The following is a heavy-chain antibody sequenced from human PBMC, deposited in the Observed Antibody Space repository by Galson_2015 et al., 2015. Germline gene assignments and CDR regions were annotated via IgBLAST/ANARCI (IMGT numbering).Heavy chain of an antibody. Sequence: SETLSLTYGVSGGAITDSRYFWAWIRQTPSEGLEWIGSQYYSGLTFYRPSLKSRVTISVDTSRSQFSLRLDSVTAADTAVYFCARHTHAGIRFRELSHLDTWGQGTRVTVSS. CDR3: ARHTHAGIRFRELSHLDT. CDR2: QYYSGLT. CDR1: GGAITDSRYF. J-gene: IGHJ4*02. D-gene: IGHD3-10*01. V-gene: IGHV4-39*01.